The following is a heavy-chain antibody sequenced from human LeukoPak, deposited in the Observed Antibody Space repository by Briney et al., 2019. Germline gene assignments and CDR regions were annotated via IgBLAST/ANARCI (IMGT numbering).Heavy chain of an antibody. D-gene: IGHD3-22*01. CDR2: IYYSGST. V-gene: IGHV4-31*03. J-gene: IGHJ4*02. CDR3: ARDQDSSGYSDY. CDR1: GGSISSGGYY. Sequence: SETLSLTCTVSGGSISSGGYYWSWIRQHPGKGLEGIGYIYYSGSTYYNPSIKSRVTISVNTSKNQFSLTVSSVTAADTAVYYCARDQDSSGYSDYWGQGTLVTVSS.